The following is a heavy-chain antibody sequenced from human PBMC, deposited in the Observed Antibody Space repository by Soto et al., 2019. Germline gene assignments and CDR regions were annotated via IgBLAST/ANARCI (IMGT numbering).Heavy chain of an antibody. J-gene: IGHJ4*01. D-gene: IGHD2-15*01. CDR2: IKSKIDGGTT. V-gene: IGHV3-15*07. CDR1: GFTFSNAW. Sequence: PGGSLRLSCAASGFTFSNAWINWVRQAPGKGLEWVGRIKSKIDGGTTDFAAPVKGRFAISRDDSKNIAYMQMNSLKIEDTAVFFFPTVSYIDRPIVRFYYGGHEAGVTVSS. CDR3: PTVSYIDRPIVRFYY.